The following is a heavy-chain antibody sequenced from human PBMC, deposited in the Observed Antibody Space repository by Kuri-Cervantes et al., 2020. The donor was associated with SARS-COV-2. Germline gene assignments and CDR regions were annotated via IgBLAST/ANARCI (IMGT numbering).Heavy chain of an antibody. D-gene: IGHD2-2*02. CDR2: VSGSGGST. CDR1: GFTFSSYA. V-gene: IGHV3-23*01. J-gene: IGHJ5*02. Sequence: ETLSLTCAASGFTFSSYAMSWVRQAPGKGLEWVSSVSGSGGSTYYADSVKGRFTISRDNSKNTLYLQMNSLRAEDTAVYYCAKSPRAIVVVPAAISWGQGTLVTVSS. CDR3: AKSPRAIVVVPAAIS.